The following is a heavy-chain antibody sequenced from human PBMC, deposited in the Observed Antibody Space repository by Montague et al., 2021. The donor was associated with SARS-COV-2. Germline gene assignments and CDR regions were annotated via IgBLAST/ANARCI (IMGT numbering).Heavy chain of an antibody. CDR2: INHSGST. J-gene: IGHJ6*02. Sequence: SETLSLTCAVYVGSFSGYYWSWIRQPPGKGLDSIGEINHSGSTNYNPSLQSRVTISVDTSKYQFSLKLSSVSAADTAVYYCARDSGYWTQQLVPPRLYYYYYGMHVWGQGTTVTVSS. CDR3: ARDSGYWTQQLVPPRLYYYYYGMHV. CDR1: VGSFSGYY. V-gene: IGHV4-34*01. D-gene: IGHD6-13*01.